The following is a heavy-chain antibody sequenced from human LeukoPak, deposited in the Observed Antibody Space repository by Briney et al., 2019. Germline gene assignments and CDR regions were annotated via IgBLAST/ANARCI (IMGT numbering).Heavy chain of an antibody. J-gene: IGHJ4*02. CDR1: GFTFSDYY. CDR3: ARDESVGYSYGLDY. D-gene: IGHD5-18*01. Sequence: GGSLRLSCAASGFTFSDYYMSWIRQAPGKGLEWVAVLWYDGSKQYYADSVKGRFTISRDNSKNTLYLQMNSLRVEDTAVYYCARDESVGYSYGLDYWGQGTLVTVSS. V-gene: IGHV3-33*08. CDR2: LWYDGSKQ.